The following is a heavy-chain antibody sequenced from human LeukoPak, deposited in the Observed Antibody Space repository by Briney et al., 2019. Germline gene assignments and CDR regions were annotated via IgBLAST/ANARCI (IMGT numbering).Heavy chain of an antibody. J-gene: IGHJ4*02. D-gene: IGHD6-6*01. CDR3: ARDVWYSSSSS. CDR1: GFTFSSYA. CDR2: ISYDGSNK. V-gene: IGHV3-30*14. Sequence: PGRSLRLSCAASGFTFSSYAMHWVRQAPGKGLEWVAVISYDGSNKYYADSVKGRFTISRDNSKNTLYLQMNSLRAEDTAVYYCARDVWYSSSSSWGQGTLVTVSS.